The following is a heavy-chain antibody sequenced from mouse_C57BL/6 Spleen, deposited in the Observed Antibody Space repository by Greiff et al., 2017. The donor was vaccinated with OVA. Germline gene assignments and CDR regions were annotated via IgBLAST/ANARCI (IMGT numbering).Heavy chain of an antibody. D-gene: IGHD1-1*01. J-gene: IGHJ1*03. CDR2: IDPSDSET. CDR1: GYTFTSYW. CDR3: ARYGSSYWYFDV. Sequence: QVQLQQPGAELVRPGSSVKLSCKASGYTFTSYWMHWVKQRPIQGLEWIGNIDPSDSETHYNQKFKDKATLTVDKSSSTAYMQLSSLTSEDSAVXYCARYGSSYWYFDVWGTGTTVTVSS. V-gene: IGHV1-52*01.